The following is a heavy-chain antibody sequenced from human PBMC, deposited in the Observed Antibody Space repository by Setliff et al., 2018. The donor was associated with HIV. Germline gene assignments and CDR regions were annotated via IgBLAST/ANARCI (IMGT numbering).Heavy chain of an antibody. V-gene: IGHV3-11*01. CDR3: ARGEPTILVVPAAFFDY. Sequence: GGSLRLSCAASGFTFSDYYMSWIRQAPGKGLEWVSYISHKSGSTIYYADSVKGRFTISRDNAKNSLYLQMNSLRVEDTAVYYCARGEPTILVVPAAFFDYWGQGTLVTVSS. CDR1: GFTFSDYY. CDR2: ISHKSGSTI. D-gene: IGHD2-2*01. J-gene: IGHJ4*02.